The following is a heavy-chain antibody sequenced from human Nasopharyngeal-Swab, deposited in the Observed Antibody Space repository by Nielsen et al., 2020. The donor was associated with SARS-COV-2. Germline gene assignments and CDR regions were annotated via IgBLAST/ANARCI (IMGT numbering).Heavy chain of an antibody. CDR1: GFTFNNYW. D-gene: IGHD2-2*01. V-gene: IGHV3-74*01. J-gene: IGHJ3*01. CDR3: ARDPHGVRGAMQDAFDL. CDR2: INGEESRT. Sequence: GGPLRLSCAVSGFTFNNYWMHWVRQAPGKGLVWVSRINGEESRTSYADSVKGRFTIPRDNAKNTLYLQMNSLRADDAAMYYCARDPHGVRGAMQDAFDLWGQGTMVTVSS.